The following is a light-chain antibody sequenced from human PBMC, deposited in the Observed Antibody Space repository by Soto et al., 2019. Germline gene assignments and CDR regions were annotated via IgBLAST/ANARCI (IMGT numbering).Light chain of an antibody. CDR1: SRDVGRYNY. Sequence: QSALTQPPSASGSPGQSVAISCAGTSRDVGRYNYVAWYQQHPGKAPKLIIYEVTQRPSGVPDRFSGSKSGNTASLTVSGLQAEDEADYYCSSYVGSDVFVFGTGTKLTVL. J-gene: IGLJ1*01. CDR3: SSYVGSDVFV. V-gene: IGLV2-8*01. CDR2: EVT.